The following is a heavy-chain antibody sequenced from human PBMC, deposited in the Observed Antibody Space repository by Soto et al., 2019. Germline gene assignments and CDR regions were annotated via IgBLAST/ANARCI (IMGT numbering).Heavy chain of an antibody. CDR1: GFTVGDYD. CDR3: ARGRYALGV. J-gene: IGHJ6*01. V-gene: IGHV3-11*04. D-gene: IGHD2-2*01. Sequence: WGSLRISCASSGFTVGDYDMSWVRQAPGKGLEWISMITSGGTVFYYADSVRGRFAISRDDTENSLHLQMNSLRVEDTAMYYCARGRYALGVWGQGTPVTVSS. CDR2: ITSGGTVF.